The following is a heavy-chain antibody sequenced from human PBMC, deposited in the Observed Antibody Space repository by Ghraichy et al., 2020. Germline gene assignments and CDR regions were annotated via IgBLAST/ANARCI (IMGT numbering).Heavy chain of an antibody. CDR2: FDPEDGET. D-gene: IGHD5-18*01. CDR3: ATSGGIGTGRIQPEQTWIQLEGKNAFDI. J-gene: IGHJ3*02. Sequence: ASVKVSCKVSGYTLTELSMHWVRQAPGKGLEWMGGFDPEDGETIYAQKFQGRVTMTEDTSTDTAYMELSSLRSEDTAVYYCATSGGIGTGRIQPEQTWIQLEGKNAFDIWGQGTMVTVSS. CDR1: GYTLTELS. V-gene: IGHV1-24*01.